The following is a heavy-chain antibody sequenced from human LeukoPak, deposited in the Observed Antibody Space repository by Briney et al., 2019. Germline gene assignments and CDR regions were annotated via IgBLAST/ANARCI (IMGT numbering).Heavy chain of an antibody. CDR3: ARGYRGYCSGGRCYSRWFDP. V-gene: IGHV4-34*01. D-gene: IGHD2-15*01. CDR1: GGSFSGYY. J-gene: IGHJ5*02. Sequence: PSETLSLTCAVYGGSFSGYYWSWIRQPPGKGLEWIGEINHSGSTNYNPSLKSRVTIAVDTSKNQFSLKLGYVTAADTAVYYCARGYRGYCSGGRCYSRWFDPWGQGTLVTVSS. CDR2: INHSGST.